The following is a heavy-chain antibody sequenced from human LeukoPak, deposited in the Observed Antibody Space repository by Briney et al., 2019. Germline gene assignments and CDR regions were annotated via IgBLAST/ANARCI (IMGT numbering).Heavy chain of an antibody. V-gene: IGHV3-33*06. D-gene: IGHD3-3*01. Sequence: PGGSLRLSCAASGFTFSSYGMHWVRQAPGKGLEWVAVIWYDGSNKYYADSVKGRFTISRDNSKNTLYLQMNSLRAEDTAVYYCAKWRARGFDFDYWGQGTLVTVPS. CDR2: IWYDGSNK. J-gene: IGHJ4*02. CDR3: AKWRARGFDFDY. CDR1: GFTFSSYG.